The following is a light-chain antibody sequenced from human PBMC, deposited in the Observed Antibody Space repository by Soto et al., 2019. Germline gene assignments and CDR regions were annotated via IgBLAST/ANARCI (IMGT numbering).Light chain of an antibody. V-gene: IGKV3-20*01. Sequence: EFVLTQSPGTLSLSPGERATLSCRASQTVRNNYLAWYQQKPGQAPRLLIYGASSRATGIPDRFSGSGSGTDFTLTISRLEPEDFAVYYCQQYGTSPLTFGPGTKVDI. J-gene: IGKJ3*01. CDR3: QQYGTSPLT. CDR2: GAS. CDR1: QTVRNNY.